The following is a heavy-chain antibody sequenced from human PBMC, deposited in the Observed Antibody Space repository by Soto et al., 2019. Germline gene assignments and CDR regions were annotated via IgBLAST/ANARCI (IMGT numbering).Heavy chain of an antibody. J-gene: IGHJ3*02. V-gene: IGHV1-69*13. CDR1: GGTFSSYA. CDR2: IIPIFGTA. CDR3: ARPDRQYEPNDAFDI. Sequence: SVKVSCKASGGTFSSYAISWVRQAPGQGLEWMGGIIPIFGTANYAQKFQGRVTITADESTSTAYMELSSLRSEDTAVYYCARPDRQYEPNDAFDIWGQGTMVTVSS. D-gene: IGHD2-8*01.